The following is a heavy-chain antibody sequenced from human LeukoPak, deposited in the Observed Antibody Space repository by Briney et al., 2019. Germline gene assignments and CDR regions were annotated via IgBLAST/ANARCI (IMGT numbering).Heavy chain of an antibody. V-gene: IGHV4-59*01. CDR3: ASATAPYYAFDI. Sequence: SETLSLTCTVSGGSISSYYWSWIRQPPGKGLEWIGYIYYSGSTNCNPSLKSRVTISVDTSKNQFSLKLSSVTAADTAVYYCASATAPYYAFDIWGQGTMVTVSS. D-gene: IGHD3-10*01. J-gene: IGHJ3*02. CDR2: IYYSGST. CDR1: GGSISSYY.